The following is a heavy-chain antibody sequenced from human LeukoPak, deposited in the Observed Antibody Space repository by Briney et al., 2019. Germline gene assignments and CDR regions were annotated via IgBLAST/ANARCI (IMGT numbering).Heavy chain of an antibody. CDR3: ARATLYYDFWSGYYREDAFDI. J-gene: IGHJ3*02. Sequence: PSETLSLTCAVSGGSISSNGYSWSWIRQPPGKGLEWIGYIYHSGSPYYNPSLKSRVTISLDRSKNQFSLNLNSVTAADTAVYYCARATLYYDFWSGYYREDAFDIWGQGTMVTVSS. V-gene: IGHV4-30-2*01. CDR1: GGSISSNGYS. D-gene: IGHD3-3*01. CDR2: IYHSGSP.